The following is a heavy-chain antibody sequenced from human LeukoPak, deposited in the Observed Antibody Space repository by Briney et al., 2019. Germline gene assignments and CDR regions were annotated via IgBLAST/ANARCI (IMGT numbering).Heavy chain of an antibody. D-gene: IGHD3-10*01. Sequence: PGGSLRLSCAASGFTFRSYGMHWVRQAPGKGLEWVAIIWYDGSNKYYADSVKGRFTISRDNSRNTLYLQMNSLRVEDTAVYYCATVFEFWGQGTLVTVSS. CDR3: ATVFEF. J-gene: IGHJ4*02. CDR1: GFTFRSYG. V-gene: IGHV3-33*01. CDR2: IWYDGSNK.